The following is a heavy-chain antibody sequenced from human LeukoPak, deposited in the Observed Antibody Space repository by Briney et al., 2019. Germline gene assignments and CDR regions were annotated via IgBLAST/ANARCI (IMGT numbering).Heavy chain of an antibody. J-gene: IGHJ4*02. D-gene: IGHD6-19*01. CDR1: GGSFSGYY. CDR3: ARQAEHRGWSPHN. CDR2: INHSGST. V-gene: IGHV4-34*01. Sequence: PSETLSLTCAVYGGSFSGYYWSWIRQPPGKGLEWIGEINHSGSTNYNPSLKSRVTISVDSSKNQFSLNLNFVTAADTTVYYCARQAEHRGWSPHNWGQGILVAVSS.